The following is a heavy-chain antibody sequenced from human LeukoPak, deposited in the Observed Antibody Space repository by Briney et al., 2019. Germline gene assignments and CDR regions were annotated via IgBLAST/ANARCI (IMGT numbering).Heavy chain of an antibody. CDR2: ISGSGGST. D-gene: IGHD3-22*01. CDR3: ARGYDSGDAFDI. J-gene: IGHJ3*02. Sequence: GGSLRLSCAASGFTFSSYAMSWVRQAPGKGLEWVSAISGSGGSTYYADSVKGRFTISRDNSKNTLYLQMNSLRAEDTAVYYCARGYDSGDAFDIWGQGTMVTVFS. V-gene: IGHV3-23*01. CDR1: GFTFSSYA.